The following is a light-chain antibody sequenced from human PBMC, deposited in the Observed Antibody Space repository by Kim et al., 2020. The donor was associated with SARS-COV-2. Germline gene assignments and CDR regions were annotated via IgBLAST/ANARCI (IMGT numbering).Light chain of an antibody. J-gene: IGKJ4*02. V-gene: IGKV1-12*01. CDR2: TAS. CDR1: QGICSD. Sequence: DIQMTQSPSSVSASVGDRVTITCRASQGICSDLAWYQQKPGKAPKLLIYTASTLQSGVPSRFGGSGSGTEFSLTISSLQPEDSATYFCLQTNGFSGTFGGGTKVDIK. CDR3: LQTNGFSGT.